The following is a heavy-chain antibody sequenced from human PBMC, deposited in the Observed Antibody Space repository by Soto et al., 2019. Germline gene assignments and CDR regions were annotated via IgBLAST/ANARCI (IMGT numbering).Heavy chain of an antibody. Sequence: VQLVESGGGLVQPGRSLRLSCAASGFTFDDYAMHWVRQAPGKGLEWVSGISWNSGSIGYADSVKGRFTISRDNAKNSLYLQMNSLRAEDTALYYCAKDTTIFGVADYYYYGMDVWGQGTTVTVSS. CDR2: ISWNSGSI. J-gene: IGHJ6*02. V-gene: IGHV3-9*01. CDR1: GFTFDDYA. D-gene: IGHD3-3*01. CDR3: AKDTTIFGVADYYYYGMDV.